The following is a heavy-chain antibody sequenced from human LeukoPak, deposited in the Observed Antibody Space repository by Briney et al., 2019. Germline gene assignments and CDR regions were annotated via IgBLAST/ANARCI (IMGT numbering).Heavy chain of an antibody. CDR1: GFTFSSYG. CDR3: AKLGGPIAAALYP. V-gene: IGHV3-30*18. Sequence: PGRSLRLSCAASGFTFSSYGMHWVRQAPGKGLEWVAVISYDGSNKYYADSVKGRFTISRDNSKNTLYLQMNSLRAEDTAVYYCAKLGGPIAAALYPWGQGTLVTVSS. CDR2: ISYDGSNK. D-gene: IGHD6-13*01. J-gene: IGHJ5*02.